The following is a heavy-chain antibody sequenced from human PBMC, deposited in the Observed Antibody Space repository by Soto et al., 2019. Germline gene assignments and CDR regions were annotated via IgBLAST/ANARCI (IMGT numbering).Heavy chain of an antibody. J-gene: IGHJ4*02. D-gene: IGHD3-22*01. CDR1: GGSISSSNW. Sequence: QVQLQESGPGLVKPSGTLSLTCAVSGGSISSSNWWSWVRQPPGKGREWIGEIYHSGSTNYNPSLKSRVTISEDKSKNQFSLKLSAVTAADTAVYYCATRIRYYYDSSAYPINWGQGNLVTVSS. V-gene: IGHV4-4*02. CDR3: ATRIRYYYDSSAYPIN. CDR2: IYHSGST.